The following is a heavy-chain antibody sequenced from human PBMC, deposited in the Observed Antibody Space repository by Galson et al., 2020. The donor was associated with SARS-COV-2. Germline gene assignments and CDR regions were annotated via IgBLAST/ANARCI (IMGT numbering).Heavy chain of an antibody. CDR3: ARVAGLTVARLLGYFDF. Sequence: SETLSPTCPVSTPSFTAKWWSCHRQPPGNGLEWIGEIHPSGTPTNNPSLESRVTISIDPSKNQGSLKVNSVNAAVTAVDFCARVAGLTVARLLGYFDFWGQGTPGAVSS. CDR2: IHPSGTP. J-gene: IGHJ4*02. CDR1: TPSFTAKW. D-gene: IGHD6-19*01. V-gene: IGHV4-34*01.